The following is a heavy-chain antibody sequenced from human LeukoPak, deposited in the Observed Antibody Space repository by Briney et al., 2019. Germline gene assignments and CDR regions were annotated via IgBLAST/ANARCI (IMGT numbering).Heavy chain of an antibody. CDR2: IYYSGNT. V-gene: IGHV4-39*01. D-gene: IGHD3-10*01. J-gene: IGHJ4*02. Sequence: PETLSLTCTVSGVSISSSNSYWGWILQPPGKGLEWIGSIYYSGNTYYNASLKSQVSISIDMSKNQFSLKLTSVTAADTAVYYCARQTGSGLFILPGGQGTLVTVSS. CDR3: ARQTGSGLFILP. CDR1: GVSISSSNSY.